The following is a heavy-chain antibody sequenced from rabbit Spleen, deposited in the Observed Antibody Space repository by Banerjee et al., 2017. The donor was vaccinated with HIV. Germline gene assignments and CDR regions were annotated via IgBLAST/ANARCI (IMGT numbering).Heavy chain of an antibody. CDR1: GFSFSTSYW. CDR2: IYAGSSGST. CDR3: TIATMTMVITDL. V-gene: IGHV1S40*01. J-gene: IGHJ3*01. D-gene: IGHD2-1*01. Sequence: QSLEESGGDLVKPGASLTLTCTASGFSFSTSYWICWVRQAPGKGLEWIACIYAGSSGSTYYASWAKGRFTISKTSSTTVTLQMTSLTAADTATYFCTIATMTMVITDLWGQGTLVTV.